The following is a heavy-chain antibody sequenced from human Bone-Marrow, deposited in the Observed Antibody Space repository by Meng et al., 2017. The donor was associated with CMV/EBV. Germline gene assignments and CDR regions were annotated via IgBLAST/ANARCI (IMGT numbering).Heavy chain of an antibody. CDR2: MRFDGTKT. V-gene: IGHV3-30*02. CDR1: GFTFRSYG. D-gene: IGHD4/OR15-4a*01. Sequence: GGSLRLSCLASGFTFRSYGMHWVRQAPGKGLEWVAFMRFDGTKTYYVDSVKGRFTISRDNSRNTLYLQMNSLRVDDTAVYYCAKSEDVIMVPTGFYYYAMDVWGQGTTVTVSS. J-gene: IGHJ6*02. CDR3: AKSEDVIMVPTGFYYYAMDV.